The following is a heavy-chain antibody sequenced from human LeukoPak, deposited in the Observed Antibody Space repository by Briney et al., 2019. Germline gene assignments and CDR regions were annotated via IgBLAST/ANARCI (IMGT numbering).Heavy chain of an antibody. D-gene: IGHD3-10*01. CDR3: ARTRYYYNSRSYGAPYYFDY. J-gene: IGHJ4*02. CDR2: IYYSGST. Sequence: SETLSLTCAVYGGSFSDYYWGWIRQPPGEGLEWIGSIYYSGSTYNNPSLRSGVTISVERSKNKSSRRRSSVTAADTAVYYCARTRYYYNSRSYGAPYYFDYWGQGTLVTVSS. V-gene: IGHV4-39*01. CDR1: GGSFSDYY.